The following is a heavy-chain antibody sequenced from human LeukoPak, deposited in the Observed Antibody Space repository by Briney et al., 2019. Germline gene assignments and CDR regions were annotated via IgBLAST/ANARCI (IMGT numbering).Heavy chain of an antibody. CDR1: GYTVSTYG. Sequence: GASVKVSCKASGYTVSTYGISWVRQAPGQGLEWMGWISAYKGNTYYAQKLQGRVTMTTDTSTSTAYMELRSLRSDDTAIYYCARDLYYYGSGSYYDVFDVWGQGTMVTVSS. CDR2: ISAYKGNT. J-gene: IGHJ3*01. D-gene: IGHD3-10*01. CDR3: ARDLYYYGSGSYYDVFDV. V-gene: IGHV1-18*01.